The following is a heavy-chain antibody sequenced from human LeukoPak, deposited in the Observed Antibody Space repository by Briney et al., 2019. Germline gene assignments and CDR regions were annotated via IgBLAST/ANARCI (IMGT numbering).Heavy chain of an antibody. J-gene: IGHJ5*02. CDR1: GGSFSGYY. CDR2: INHSGST. D-gene: IGHD4-17*01. V-gene: IGHV4-34*01. CDR3: ARPRAVTTRGDWFDP. Sequence: SETLSLTCAVYGGSFSGYYWSWIRQPPGKGLEWIGEINHSGSTNYNPSLKSRVTISVDTSKNQFSLKLSSVTAADTAVYYCARPRAVTTRGDWFDPWGQGTLVTVSP.